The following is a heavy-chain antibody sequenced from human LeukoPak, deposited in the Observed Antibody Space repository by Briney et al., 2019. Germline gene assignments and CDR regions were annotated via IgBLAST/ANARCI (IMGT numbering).Heavy chain of an antibody. D-gene: IGHD3-3*01. CDR1: GGSFSGYY. CDR3: ARARRDSGYYNVDS. Sequence: NPSETLSLTCAVYGGSFSGYYWRWIRQPPGKRLEWIEEINHSRNTNYNPSLKSRVTISVDTSRNQFSLKVTSVTAADTAVYYCARARRDSGYYNVDSWGQGALVTVSP. J-gene: IGHJ4*02. V-gene: IGHV4-34*01. CDR2: INHSRNT.